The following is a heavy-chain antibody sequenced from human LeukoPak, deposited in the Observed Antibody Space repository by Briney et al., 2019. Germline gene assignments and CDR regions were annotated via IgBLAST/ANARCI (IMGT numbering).Heavy chain of an antibody. CDR3: ARVMAARREDLNWFDP. D-gene: IGHD6-6*01. CDR2: IYYSGNT. V-gene: IGHV4-39*07. J-gene: IGHJ5*02. Sequence: SETLSLTCTVSGGSISSSGSYWGWIRQPPGKGLEWIGSIYYSGNTYNPSLKSRVSISVDSSKNQFSLNLTSVNAADTAVYYCARVMAARREDLNWFDPWGQGTLVTVSS. CDR1: GGSISSSGSY.